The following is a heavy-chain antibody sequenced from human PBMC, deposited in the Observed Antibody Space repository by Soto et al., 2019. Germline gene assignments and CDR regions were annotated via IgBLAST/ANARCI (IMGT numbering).Heavy chain of an antibody. CDR3: TRDGGLCGGYCYVFDY. CDR1: GFTFGDYA. Sequence: GGSLRLSCTASGFTFGDYAMRWVRQAPGKGLEWVGFIRSKAYGGTTEYAASVKGRFTISRDDSKSIAYLQMNRLKTEDTAVYYCTRDGGLCGGYCYVFDYWGQGTLVTVSS. V-gene: IGHV3-49*04. D-gene: IGHD2-21*02. J-gene: IGHJ4*02. CDR2: IRSKAYGGTT.